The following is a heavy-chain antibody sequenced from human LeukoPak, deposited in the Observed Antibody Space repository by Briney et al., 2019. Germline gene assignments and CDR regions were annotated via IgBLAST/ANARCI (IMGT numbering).Heavy chain of an antibody. CDR2: INPNSGGT. J-gene: IGHJ4*02. CDR3: ARVSAGSSSWDY. D-gene: IGHD6-13*01. CDR1: GYTFTGYY. V-gene: IGHV1-2*02. Sequence: GASVKVSCKASGYTFTGYYMHWVRQAPGQGLEWTGWINPNSGGTNYAQKFQGRVTMTRDTSISTAYMELSRLRSDDTAVYYCARVSAGSSSWDYWGQGTLVTVSS.